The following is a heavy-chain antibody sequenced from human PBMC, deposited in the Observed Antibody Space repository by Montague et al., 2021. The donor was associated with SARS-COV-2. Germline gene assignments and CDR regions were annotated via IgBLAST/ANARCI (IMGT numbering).Heavy chain of an antibody. CDR3: ARQLPSYCSTNKCYPYYFDV. V-gene: IGHV4-38-2*02. D-gene: IGHD2-2*01. J-gene: IGHJ4*02. Sequence: SETLSLTCTVSGYSISSGDYWGWIRQTPGKGLEWIGRIYRNGNTYYNPSLKSRVTISVDTSKNQFSLKLRSVTAADTAVYYCARQLPSYCSTNKCYPYYFDVWGQGALVTVSS. CDR1: GYSISSGDY. CDR2: IYRNGNT.